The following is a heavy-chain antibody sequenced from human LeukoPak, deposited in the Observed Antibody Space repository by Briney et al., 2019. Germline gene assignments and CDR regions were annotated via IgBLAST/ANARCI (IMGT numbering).Heavy chain of an antibody. CDR1: GYTFTSYG. CDR2: ISAYNGNT. D-gene: IGHD3-22*01. V-gene: IGHV1-18*01. J-gene: IGHJ4*02. Sequence: ASVKVSCKASGYTFTSYGISWVRQAPGQGLEWMGWISAYNGNTNYAQKLQGRVTMTTDTSTSTAYMELRSLRSDDTAVYYCARMTAVNQDYYDSSVDYWGREPWSPSPQ. CDR3: ARMTAVNQDYYDSSVDY.